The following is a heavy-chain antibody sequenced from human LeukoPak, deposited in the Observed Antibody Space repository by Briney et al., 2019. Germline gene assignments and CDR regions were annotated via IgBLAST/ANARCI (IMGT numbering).Heavy chain of an antibody. Sequence: SGPALVKPTQTLTLTCTFSGFSVSTSGMCVSWIRQPPGKALEWLALIDWDDDKYYSTSLKTRLTISKDTSKNQVVLTMTNMDPVDTATYYCARVPYSSSWYSFDYWGQGTLVTVSS. J-gene: IGHJ4*02. D-gene: IGHD6-13*01. CDR1: GFSVSTSGMC. CDR2: IDWDDDK. V-gene: IGHV2-70*01. CDR3: ARVPYSSSWYSFDY.